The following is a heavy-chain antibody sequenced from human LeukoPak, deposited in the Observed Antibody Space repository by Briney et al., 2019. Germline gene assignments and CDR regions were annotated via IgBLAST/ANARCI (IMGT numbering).Heavy chain of an antibody. J-gene: IGHJ4*02. D-gene: IGHD2-2*01. CDR3: AGCSGTSCKEHSFDY. V-gene: IGHV1-69*04. Sequence: GASVKVSCKASGGTFSSYAISWVRQAPGQGLEWMGRIIPILGIANYAQKFQGRVTITADKSTSTAYMELSSLRSEDTAVYYCAGCSGTSCKEHSFDYWGQGTLVTVSS. CDR1: GGTFSSYA. CDR2: IIPILGIA.